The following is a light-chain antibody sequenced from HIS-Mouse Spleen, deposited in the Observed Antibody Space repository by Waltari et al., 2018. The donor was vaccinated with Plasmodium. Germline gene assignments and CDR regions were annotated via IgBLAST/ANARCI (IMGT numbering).Light chain of an antibody. Sequence: SYELTQPPSVSVSPGQTARITCSGDALPKKYAYWYQQKSGQAPVLVIYEDTKRPPGIPEIFSGSSSGTMATLTISGAHVEDEADYYCYSTDSSGNHRVFGGGTKLTVL. V-gene: IGLV3-10*01. CDR1: ALPKKY. J-gene: IGLJ3*02. CDR2: EDT. CDR3: YSTDSSGNHRV.